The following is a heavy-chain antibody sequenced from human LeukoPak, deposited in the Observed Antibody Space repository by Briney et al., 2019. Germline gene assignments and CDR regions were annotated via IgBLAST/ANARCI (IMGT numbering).Heavy chain of an antibody. J-gene: IGHJ3*02. Sequence: ASVKVSCKASGGTFSSYAISWARQAPGQGLEWMGGIIPIFGTANYAQKFQGKVTITTDESTSTAYMELSSLRSEDTAVYYCARGDIVVVPAAIMSRAFDIWGQGTMVTVSS. CDR2: IIPIFGTA. CDR3: ARGDIVVVPAAIMSRAFDI. V-gene: IGHV1-69*05. CDR1: GGTFSSYA. D-gene: IGHD2-2*01.